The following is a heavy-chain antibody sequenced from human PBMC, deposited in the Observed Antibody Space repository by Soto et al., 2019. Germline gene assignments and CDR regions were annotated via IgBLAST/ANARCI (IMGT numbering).Heavy chain of an antibody. CDR3: ASWTTVTTERFDAFDI. Sequence: SETLSLTCTVSGGSISSYYWSWIRQPPGKGLEWIGYIYYSGSTNYNPSLKSRVTISVDTSKNQFSLKLSSVTAADTAVYYCASWTTVTTERFDAFDISGQGTMVTVSS. CDR1: GGSISSYY. J-gene: IGHJ3*02. CDR2: IYYSGST. V-gene: IGHV4-59*01. D-gene: IGHD4-17*01.